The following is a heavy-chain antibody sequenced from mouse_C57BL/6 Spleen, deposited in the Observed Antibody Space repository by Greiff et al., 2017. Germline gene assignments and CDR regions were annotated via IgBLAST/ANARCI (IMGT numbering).Heavy chain of an antibody. CDR2: IYPGDGDT. CDR3: ARGGSSGYVFGY. D-gene: IGHD3-2*02. J-gene: IGHJ2*01. Sequence: VQLQESGPELVKPGASVKISCKASGYAFSSSWMNWVKQRPGKGLEWIGRIYPGDGDTNYNGKFKGKATLTADKSSSTAYMQLSSLTSEDSAVSLCARGGSSGYVFGYWGPGTTLTVS. V-gene: IGHV1-82*01. CDR1: GYAFSSSW.